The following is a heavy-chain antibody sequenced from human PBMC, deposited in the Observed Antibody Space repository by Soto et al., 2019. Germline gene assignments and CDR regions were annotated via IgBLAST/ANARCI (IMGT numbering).Heavy chain of an antibody. CDR1: GDSVSSNSAG. CDR2: TYYKSKWNN. J-gene: IGHJ6*02. V-gene: IGHV6-1*01. CDR3: TGITWFRGMDV. Sequence: SQTLSLTCVISGDSVSSNSAGWNWIRQSPSRGLEWLGRTYYKSKWNNDYALSVKSRITVNPDTSKNQFSLHLYSVTPEDTAVYYCTGITWFRGMDVWGQGTPVTVSS. D-gene: IGHD3-10*01.